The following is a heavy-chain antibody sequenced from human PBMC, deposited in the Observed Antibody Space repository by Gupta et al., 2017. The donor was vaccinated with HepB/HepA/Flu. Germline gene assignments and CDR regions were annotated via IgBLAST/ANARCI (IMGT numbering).Heavy chain of an antibody. J-gene: IGHJ4*02. D-gene: IGHD2-2*01. Sequence: EVQLVESGEGLVQPGGSLRLSCAASGFTFSSYAMHWVRQAPGKGLEYVSAISSNGGSTYYADAVKGRFTISRDNSKNTQYLQMGSLRAEDMAVYYCARGGNDCTSTSCYLRYWGQGTLVTVSS. V-gene: IGHV3-64*02. CDR2: ISSNGGST. CDR3: ARGGNDCTSTSCYLRY. CDR1: GFTFSSYA.